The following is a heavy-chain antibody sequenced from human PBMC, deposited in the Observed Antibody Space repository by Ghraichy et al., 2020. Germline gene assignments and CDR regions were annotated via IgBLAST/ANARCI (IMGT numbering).Heavy chain of an antibody. CDR1: GFTFDDYA. Sequence: GGSLRLSCAASGFTFDDYAMHWVRQAPGKGLEWVSGISWNSGSIGYADSVKGRFTISRDNAKNSLYLQMNSLRAEDTALYYCAKDSDGYCYGYPDYWGQGTLVTVSS. CDR3: AKDSDGYCYGYPDY. CDR2: ISWNSGSI. J-gene: IGHJ4*02. D-gene: IGHD5-18*01. V-gene: IGHV3-9*01.